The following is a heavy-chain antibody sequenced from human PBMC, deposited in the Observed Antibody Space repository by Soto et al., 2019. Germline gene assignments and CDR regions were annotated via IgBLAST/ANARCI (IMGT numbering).Heavy chain of an antibody. CDR1: GGSISSYY. J-gene: IGHJ5*02. V-gene: IGHV4-59*01. CDR2: IYYSGST. CDR3: ARDSINCSSTSCYVGWFDP. Sequence: PSETLSLTCTVSGGSISSYYWSWIRQPPGKGLEWIGYIYYSGSTNYNPSLKSRVTISVDTSKNQFSLKLSSVTAADTAVYYCARDSINCSSTSCYVGWFDPWGQGILVTVSS. D-gene: IGHD2-2*01.